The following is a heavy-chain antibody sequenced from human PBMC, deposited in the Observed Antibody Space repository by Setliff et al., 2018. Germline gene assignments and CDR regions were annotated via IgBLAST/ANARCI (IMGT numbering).Heavy chain of an antibody. CDR1: GFTFGDYA. CDR2: ISWSGRSL. CDR3: SKGTEAVAGTELDY. Sequence: LRLSCVVSGFTFGDYAMHWVRQAPGKGLEWVSGISWSGRSLGYEDSVKGRFTISRDNPKSSLYLQMDSLKFEDTAFYYCSKGTEAVAGTELDYWGQGTLVTVSS. J-gene: IGHJ4*02. D-gene: IGHD6-19*01. V-gene: IGHV3-9*01.